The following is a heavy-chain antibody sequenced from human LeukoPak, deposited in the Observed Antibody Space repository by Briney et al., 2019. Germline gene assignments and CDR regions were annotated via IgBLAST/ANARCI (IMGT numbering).Heavy chain of an antibody. J-gene: IGHJ4*02. CDR1: GYIFTSYA. CDR2: INAGNGNT. D-gene: IGHD5-24*01. CDR3: ATFSYVEMATIDFDY. Sequence: ASVKVSCKASGYIFTSYAMHWVRQAPGQRLEWMGWINAGNGNTKYSQKFQGRVTITADESTSTAYMELSSLRSEDTAVYYCATFSYVEMATIDFDYWGQGTLVTVSS. V-gene: IGHV1-3*01.